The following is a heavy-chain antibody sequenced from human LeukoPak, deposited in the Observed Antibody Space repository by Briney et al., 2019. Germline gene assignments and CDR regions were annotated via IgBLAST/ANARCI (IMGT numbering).Heavy chain of an antibody. Sequence: GGSLRLSCAASGFTFSDRFMDWVRQAPGKGLEWVGRTRNKANSFTTEYAASVKGRFTILRDDSKNSLYLQMNSLKTEDTAVYYCARANVAGFDYWGQGTLVTVSS. CDR2: TRNKANSFTT. CDR1: GFTFSDRF. V-gene: IGHV3-72*01. J-gene: IGHJ4*02. CDR3: ARANVAGFDY.